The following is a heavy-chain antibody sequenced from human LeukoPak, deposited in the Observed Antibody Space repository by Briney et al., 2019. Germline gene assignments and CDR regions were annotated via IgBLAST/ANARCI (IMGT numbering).Heavy chain of an antibody. J-gene: IGHJ4*02. D-gene: IGHD6-19*01. CDR3: ARGWADSSGWYF. Sequence: ASVKVSCKASGYTFASYGISWVRQAPGQGLEWMGWINPYNGDTDYAQKFQGRITMTRDTSISTAYMELSRLRSDDTAVYYCARGWADSSGWYFWGQGTLVTVSS. V-gene: IGHV1-2*02. CDR2: INPYNGDT. CDR1: GYTFASYG.